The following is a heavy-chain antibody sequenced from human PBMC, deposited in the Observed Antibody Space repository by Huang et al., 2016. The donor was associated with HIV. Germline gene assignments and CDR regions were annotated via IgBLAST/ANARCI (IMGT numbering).Heavy chain of an antibody. D-gene: IGHD3-9*01. CDR3: AGPNDIFTV. V-gene: IGHV3-7*01. CDR2: IKPDESEK. J-gene: IGHJ4*02. Sequence: EVQLVESGGGLVQPGGSLRLSCAASGFNFSSYWRSWVRQDPGKGLEGVASIKPDESEKYYVDSVKGRFAVSRDRAKNAVFLEMNSLSAEDMAVYYCAGPNDIFTVWGQGALVTVSS. CDR1: GFNFSSYW.